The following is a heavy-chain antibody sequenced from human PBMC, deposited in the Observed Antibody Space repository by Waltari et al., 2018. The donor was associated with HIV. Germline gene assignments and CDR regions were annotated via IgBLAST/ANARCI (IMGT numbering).Heavy chain of an antibody. D-gene: IGHD6-6*01. V-gene: IGHV4-34*01. CDR1: RGSFNGNY. CDR2: IDDSGNT. CDR3: ARRPVLGYGSSTFAS. Sequence: QVQLQQWCAGLLKPSETLSLTCAVFRGSFNGNYWTWFRQPPGTGPEWIGEIDDSGNTNYNPYLKGRVIISGDTSKQQFSLKLRLVTAADTAVYYCARRPVLGYGSSTFASCGRGTLVSVSS. J-gene: IGHJ4*02.